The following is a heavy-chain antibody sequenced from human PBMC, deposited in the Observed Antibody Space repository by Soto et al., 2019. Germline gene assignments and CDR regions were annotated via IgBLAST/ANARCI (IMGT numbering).Heavy chain of an antibody. CDR3: AKYMRGSSWPFDY. V-gene: IGHV3-11*05. CDR2: ISPSSSET. J-gene: IGHJ4*02. Sequence: QVQLVESGGGLVKPGGSLRLSCAVSRFTFSDYYMSWIRQAPGKGLEWVSYISPSSSETKYADSVKGRFTISRDHAKNSRYLKMISLRAEDTAVYYCAKYMRGSSWPFDYWGQGTLVTVSS. D-gene: IGHD6-13*01. CDR1: RFTFSDYY.